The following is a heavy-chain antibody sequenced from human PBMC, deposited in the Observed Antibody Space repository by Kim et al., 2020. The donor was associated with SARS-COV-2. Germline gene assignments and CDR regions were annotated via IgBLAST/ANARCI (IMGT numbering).Heavy chain of an antibody. CDR1: GFSFSDHY. V-gene: IGHV3-72*01. J-gene: IGHJ6*02. CDR3: ARDLVVVTATHYSYYGMDV. CDR2: TRNKANSYTT. Sequence: GGSLRLSCAASGFSFSDHYMDWVRQAPGKGLEWVGRTRNKANSYTTEYAASVKGRFSISRDDSNNSLYLHMNSLKTDDTAVYYCARDLVVVTATHYSYYGMDVWGQGTTGTVSS. D-gene: IGHD2-21*02.